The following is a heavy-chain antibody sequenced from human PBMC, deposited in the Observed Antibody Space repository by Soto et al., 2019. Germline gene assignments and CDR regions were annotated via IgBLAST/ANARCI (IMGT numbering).Heavy chain of an antibody. Sequence: GGSLRLSCAASAFSFSTSWMHWVRQAPGEGLVWVSRIKPDGRTINYADSVKGRFTISRDNAKNTLYLQMNILRVEDTAVYYCAKEVPLVVPPTRGYFNYWGQRTLLTVS. CDR2: IKPDGRTI. CDR1: AFSFSTSW. D-gene: IGHD2-15*01. CDR3: AKEVPLVVPPTRGYFNY. J-gene: IGHJ4*03. V-gene: IGHV3-74*01.